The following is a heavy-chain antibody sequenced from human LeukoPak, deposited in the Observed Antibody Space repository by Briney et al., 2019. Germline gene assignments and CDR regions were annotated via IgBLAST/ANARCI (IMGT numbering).Heavy chain of an antibody. CDR1: GFTFSSYG. V-gene: IGHV3-33*06. CDR2: IWYDGSNE. CDR3: AKDLEIYDSSGSFDY. J-gene: IGHJ4*02. Sequence: GRSLRLSCAASGFTFSSYGMHWVRQAPGKGLEWVAVIWYDGSNEYYADSVKGRFTISRDNSKNTLYLQMNSLRAEDTAVYYCAKDLEIYDSSGSFDYWGQGTLVTVSS. D-gene: IGHD3-22*01.